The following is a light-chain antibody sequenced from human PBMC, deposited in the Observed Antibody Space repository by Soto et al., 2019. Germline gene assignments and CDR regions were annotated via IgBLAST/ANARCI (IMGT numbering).Light chain of an antibody. CDR1: QSITDW. CDR2: DAS. CDR3: QQYNAYPFT. V-gene: IGKV1-5*01. J-gene: IGKJ3*01. Sequence: QMTLCPSTLSASVGDRVTVTCRASQSITDWLAWYQQKPGKAPQLLSYDASSLETGVPSRFSGRGPGTEFTLTISSLQPEDFATYYCQQYNAYPFTFGPGTKVDIK.